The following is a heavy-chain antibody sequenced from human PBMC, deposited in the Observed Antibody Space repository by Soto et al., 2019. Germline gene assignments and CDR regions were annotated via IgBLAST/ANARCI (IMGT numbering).Heavy chain of an antibody. D-gene: IGHD2-15*01. CDR2: VSYDASYQ. V-gene: IGHV3-30*18. CDR1: GFTFRTYD. CDR3: AKVSISKSSAVTFDS. Sequence: QVQLVESGGGMVQPGKSLRLSCAVSGFTFRTYDMHWVRQAPGRGLEWVAVVSYDASYQTYVDSVKGRFTVSRDNSKNTLYLQMNSLRPEDTAVYYCAKVSISKSSAVTFDSWGRGTLVTVSS. J-gene: IGHJ4*02.